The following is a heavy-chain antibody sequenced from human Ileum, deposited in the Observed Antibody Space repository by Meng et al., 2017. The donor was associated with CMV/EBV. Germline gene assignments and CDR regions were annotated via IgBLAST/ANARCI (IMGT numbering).Heavy chain of an antibody. Sequence: SGGSISTSSYYWRWIRQPPGEGLGWIGSIYYSGGTYYNPSLKSRVTISVDTSKNQFSLKLTSVTAADTAVYYCARVDRSGSTIRFDPWGQGTLVTVSS. D-gene: IGHD3-22*01. CDR3: ARVDRSGSTIRFDP. CDR2: IYYSGGT. V-gene: IGHV4-39*07. CDR1: GGSISTSSYY. J-gene: IGHJ5*02.